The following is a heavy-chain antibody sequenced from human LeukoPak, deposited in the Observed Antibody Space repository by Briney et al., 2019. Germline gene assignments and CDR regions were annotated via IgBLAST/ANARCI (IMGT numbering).Heavy chain of an antibody. V-gene: IGHV6-1*01. CDR1: GDSVSSNSAA. Sequence: SQTLSLTCAISGDSVSSNSAAWNWIRQSPSRGLEWLGRTYYRFKWYNDYAVSVKSRITINPDTSKNQFSLQLNSVTPEDTAVYYCVRDLKRDGYNPFDFWGQGTLVTVPS. D-gene: IGHD5-24*01. J-gene: IGHJ4*02. CDR2: TYYRFKWYN. CDR3: VRDLKRDGYNPFDF.